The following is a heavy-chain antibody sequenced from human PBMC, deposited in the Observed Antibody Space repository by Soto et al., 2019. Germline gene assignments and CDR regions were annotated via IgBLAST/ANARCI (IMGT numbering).Heavy chain of an antibody. Sequence: QVELQQWGGGGLKPSENLSFPCAVDGGFVSSGGNYWSWMRQPPGKGLVWIGEMSHSGGSHFNPSLKSRVTISVDTSKNQFSLKMSSVTAADTALYYCARVERGTATTVVDAFDIWGPGTMVTVSS. V-gene: IGHV4-34*01. CDR3: ARVERGTATTVVDAFDI. D-gene: IGHD1-1*01. CDR2: MSHSGGS. CDR1: GGFVSSGGNY. J-gene: IGHJ3*02.